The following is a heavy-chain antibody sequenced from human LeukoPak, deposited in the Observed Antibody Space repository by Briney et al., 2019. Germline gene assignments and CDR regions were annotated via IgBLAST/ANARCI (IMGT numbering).Heavy chain of an antibody. V-gene: IGHV1-69*01. CDR3: ARRWELLRGAFDI. CDR2: IIPIFGTA. J-gene: IGHJ3*02. Sequence: SVKVSCKASGGTFSSYAISWVRQAPGQGLEWMGGIIPIFGTANYAQKFQGRVTITADESTSTAYMELSSLRSEDTAVYYCARRWELLRGAFDIWGQGTMVTVSS. D-gene: IGHD1-26*01. CDR1: GGTFSSYA.